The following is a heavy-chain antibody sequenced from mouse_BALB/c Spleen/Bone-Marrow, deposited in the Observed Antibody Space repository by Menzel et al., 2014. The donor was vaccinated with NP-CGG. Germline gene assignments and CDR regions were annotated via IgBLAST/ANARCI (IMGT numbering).Heavy chain of an antibody. CDR1: GFTFSSFG. Sequence: DVKLVESGGGLVQPGGSRKLSCAASGFTFSSFGMHWVRQAPEWGLEWVAYISSGSGTIFYADTVKGRFTISRDNPKNTLFLQMTSLRSEDSAMYYCARGGNWEDFDYWGQGTTLTVSS. J-gene: IGHJ2*01. D-gene: IGHD4-1*01. V-gene: IGHV5-17*02. CDR2: ISSGSGTI. CDR3: ARGGNWEDFDY.